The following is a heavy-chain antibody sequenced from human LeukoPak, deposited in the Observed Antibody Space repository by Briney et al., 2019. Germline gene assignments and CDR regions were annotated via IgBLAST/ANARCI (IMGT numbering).Heavy chain of an antibody. Sequence: SETLSLTCAVYGGSFSGYYWSWIRQPPGKGLEWIGEINHSGSTNYNPSLKSRVTISVDTSKNQFSLKLSSVTAADTAVYYCARAMIYYYDSSGYYRDAFDIWGQGTMVTVSS. D-gene: IGHD3-22*01. CDR1: GGSFSGYY. CDR3: ARAMIYYYDSSGYYRDAFDI. V-gene: IGHV4-34*01. CDR2: INHSGST. J-gene: IGHJ3*02.